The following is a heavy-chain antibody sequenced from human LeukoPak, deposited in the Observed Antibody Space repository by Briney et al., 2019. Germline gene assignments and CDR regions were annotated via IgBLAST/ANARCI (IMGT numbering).Heavy chain of an antibody. D-gene: IGHD1-26*01. J-gene: IGHJ6*02. CDR3: AKHMRATNTYSFFGLDV. V-gene: IGHV3-9*01. CDR2: INWNGGGT. Sequence: GGSLRLSCGATGFTFKDYGMQWVRRPPGRGVEWVSSINWNGGGTDYADSVKGRFTISRDNAKNSLYLQLSSLRPEDTALYYCAKHMRATNTYSFFGLDVWGQGTTVTVSS. CDR1: GFTFKDYG.